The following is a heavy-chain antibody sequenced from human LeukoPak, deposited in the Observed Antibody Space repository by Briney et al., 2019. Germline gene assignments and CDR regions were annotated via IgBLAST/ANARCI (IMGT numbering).Heavy chain of an antibody. CDR2: IYSSGST. V-gene: IGHV4-59*01. CDR3: ARVFDSGSQAYFYYMDV. Sequence: SETLSLTCNVSGGSIRGYYWSWIRQPPGKGLEWIGYIYSSGSTNYNPSLKSRVTMSVDTSKNQFSLKVSSVTAADTAVYYCARVFDSGSQAYFYYMDVWGKGTTV. D-gene: IGHD3-10*01. J-gene: IGHJ6*03. CDR1: GGSIRGYY.